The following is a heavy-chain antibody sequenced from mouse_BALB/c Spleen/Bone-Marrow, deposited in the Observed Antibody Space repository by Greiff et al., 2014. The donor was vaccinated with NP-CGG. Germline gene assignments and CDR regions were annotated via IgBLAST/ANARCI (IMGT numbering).Heavy chain of an antibody. CDR3: GRHGSYGHFLCFDV. CDR2: FYPGSGSI. Sequence: QVQLQQSGAGLVKPGASVQLSCKASGYTFTEYFIHWVKQRSGQGLEWIGWFYPGSGSIKYNEKFKDKATLTAETSSSTVYMEVSRLTSKDSAVYFCGRHGSYGHFLCFDVWGAGTTVTVSA. J-gene: IGHJ1*01. V-gene: IGHV1-62-2*01. D-gene: IGHD2-1*01. CDR1: GYTFTEYF.